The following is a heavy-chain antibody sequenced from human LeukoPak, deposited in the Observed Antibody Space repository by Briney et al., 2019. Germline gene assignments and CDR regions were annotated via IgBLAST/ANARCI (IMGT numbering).Heavy chain of an antibody. Sequence: SLRLSCAAFGFTFSTYSMNWVRQAPGKGLEWVSYISSSLSSIYYTDSVRGRFTISRDNAKNSLYLQMSSLRREDTAVYFCVRGPRYSGYDYFDYWGQDTIHTVSS. V-gene: IGHV3-48*01. CDR3: VRGPRYSGYDYFDY. CDR2: ISSSLSSI. J-gene: IGHJ4*02. D-gene: IGHD5-12*01. CDR1: GFTFSTYS.